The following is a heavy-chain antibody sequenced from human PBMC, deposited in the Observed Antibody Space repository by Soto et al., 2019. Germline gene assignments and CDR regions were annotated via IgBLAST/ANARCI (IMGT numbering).Heavy chain of an antibody. CDR2: ISNTSRTR. CDR1: GFTFDSYS. D-gene: IGHD3-22*01. Sequence: GGSLRLSCAASGFTFDSYSMNWVRQAPGKGLEWVAYISNTSRTRYYADSVKGRITISRGNAKNSLYLQLNSLREEDTALYYCARDSSAAARRGGMDVWGQGITVTVSS. V-gene: IGHV3-48*02. J-gene: IGHJ6*02. CDR3: ARDSSAAARRGGMDV.